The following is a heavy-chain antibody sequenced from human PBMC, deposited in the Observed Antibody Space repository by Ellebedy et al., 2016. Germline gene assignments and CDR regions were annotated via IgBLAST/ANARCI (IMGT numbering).Heavy chain of an antibody. CDR2: IHYSGST. CDR3: ARETAGRRGGYYMDV. V-gene: IGHV4-31*03. CDR1: GGSITSGSFY. J-gene: IGHJ6*03. D-gene: IGHD6-6*01. Sequence: SETLSLXXSVSGGSITSGSFYWSWIRQDPGKGLEWIGYIHYSGSTYYTPSLRGRVTISTDTSKKYFSLKLSSVTAADTAVYYCARETAGRRGGYYMDVWGKGTTVTVSS.